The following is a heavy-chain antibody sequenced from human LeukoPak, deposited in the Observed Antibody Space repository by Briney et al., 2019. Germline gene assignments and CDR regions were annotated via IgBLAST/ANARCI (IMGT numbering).Heavy chain of an antibody. CDR2: SDPEDGER. CDR1: GKTLSDLS. J-gene: IGHJ4*02. V-gene: IGHV1-24*01. Sequence: GASVKVSCKVSGKTLSDLSIHWLRQPPGKGLEWLGGSDPEDGERIYAQMFQGRVTMTEDTSIDTAYMELSSLRSEDTAVYYGVTGFTTMAVDYFDYWGQGTLVTVSP. D-gene: IGHD5-18*01. CDR3: VTGFTTMAVDYFDY.